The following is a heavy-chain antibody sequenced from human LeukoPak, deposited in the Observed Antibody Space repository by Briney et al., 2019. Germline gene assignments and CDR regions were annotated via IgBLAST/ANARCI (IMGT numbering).Heavy chain of an antibody. Sequence: GGSLRLSCATSGFTFSSYAMSWVRQAPGKGLEWVSVISGSGVSTYYGDSVKGRFTISRDNSKNTLHLQMYSLRVEDTAVYYCARDHLGDSYSDYWGQGTLVTVSS. J-gene: IGHJ4*02. CDR1: GFTFSSYA. CDR3: ARDHLGDSYSDY. V-gene: IGHV3-23*01. D-gene: IGHD3-10*01. CDR2: ISGSGVST.